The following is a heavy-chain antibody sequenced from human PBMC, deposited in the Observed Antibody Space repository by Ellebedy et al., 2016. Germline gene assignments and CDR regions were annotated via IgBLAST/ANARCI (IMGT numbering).Heavy chain of an antibody. CDR2: ISHSGNRI. J-gene: IGHJ4*02. CDR1: GFIFSDYY. CDR3: ARIMRLGGPLDY. D-gene: IGHD3-16*01. V-gene: IGHV3-11*01. Sequence: GESLKISXAASGFIFSDYYMSWIRQAPGKGPEWVSYISHSGNRIYYADSVKGRFTISRDNAKNSLFLQMNSLRDDDTAVYYCARIMRLGGPLDYWGLGTLVTVSS.